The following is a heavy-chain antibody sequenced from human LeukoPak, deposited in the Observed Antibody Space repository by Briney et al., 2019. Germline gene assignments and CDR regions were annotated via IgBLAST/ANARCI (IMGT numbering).Heavy chain of an antibody. J-gene: IGHJ4*02. CDR2: ISYDGSNK. CDR1: GFTFSSYA. D-gene: IGHD3-9*01. Sequence: GGSLRLSCAASGFTFSSYAMHWVRQAPGKGLEWVAVISYDGSNKYYADSVKGRFTVSRDNSKITLYLQLKSLRAEDTAVYYCAKTLTGYYGLDYWGPGTLVTVSS. CDR3: AKTLTGYYGLDY. V-gene: IGHV3-30-3*02.